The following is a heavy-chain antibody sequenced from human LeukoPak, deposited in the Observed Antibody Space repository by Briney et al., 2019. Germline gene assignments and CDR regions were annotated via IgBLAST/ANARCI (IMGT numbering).Heavy chain of an antibody. V-gene: IGHV5-51*01. CDR3: ARHRYFEY. CDR2: IYFGDSDT. Sequence: GESLKISCKVSEYSFTDFWIGWVRQMPGKGLEWMGIIYFGDSDTRYSPSFQGHVTISAGKSISTAYLQWSSLKASDTAMYYCARHRYFEYWGQGTLVTVSS. CDR1: EYSFTDFW. J-gene: IGHJ4*02.